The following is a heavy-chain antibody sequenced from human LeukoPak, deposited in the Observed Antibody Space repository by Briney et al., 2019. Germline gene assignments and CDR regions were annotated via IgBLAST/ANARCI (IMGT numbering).Heavy chain of an antibody. CDR3: AKVFENYYDSSGYYPREFDY. CDR2: IYSGGST. Sequence: SGGSLRLSCAASGFTVSSNYMSWVRQAPGKGLEWVSVIYSGGSTYYADSVKGRFTISRDNSKNTLYLQMNSLRAEDTAVYYCAKVFENYYDSSGYYPREFDYWGQGTLVTVSS. D-gene: IGHD3-22*01. CDR1: GFTVSSNY. J-gene: IGHJ4*02. V-gene: IGHV3-66*01.